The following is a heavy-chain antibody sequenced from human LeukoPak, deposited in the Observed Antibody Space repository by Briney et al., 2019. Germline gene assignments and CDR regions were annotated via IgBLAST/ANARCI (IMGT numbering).Heavy chain of an antibody. V-gene: IGHV4-34*01. Sequence: KASETLSLTCAVYGGSFSGYYWSWIRQPPGKGLEWIGEINHSGSTNYNPSLKSRVTISVDTSKNQFSLKLSSVTAADTAVYYCARRCSSTSCYYGMDVWGQGTTVTVSS. D-gene: IGHD2-2*01. CDR2: INHSGST. J-gene: IGHJ6*02. CDR3: ARRCSSTSCYYGMDV. CDR1: GGSFSGYY.